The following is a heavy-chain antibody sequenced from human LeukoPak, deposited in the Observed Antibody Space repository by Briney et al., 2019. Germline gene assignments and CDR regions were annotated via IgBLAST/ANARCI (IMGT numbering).Heavy chain of an antibody. CDR3: AKDQSSTYYDFWSGYYPFDY. V-gene: IGHV3-23*01. J-gene: IGHJ4*02. Sequence: HTGGSLRLSCAVSGFTFSSFPMSWVRQAPGKGLEWVSAISSSGGISFYADSVKGRFTLSRDNSKNTLFLQMNSLRAEDTAVYYCAKDQSSTYYDFWSGYYPFDYWGQGTLVTVSS. CDR2: ISSSGGIS. CDR1: GFTFSSFP. D-gene: IGHD3-3*01.